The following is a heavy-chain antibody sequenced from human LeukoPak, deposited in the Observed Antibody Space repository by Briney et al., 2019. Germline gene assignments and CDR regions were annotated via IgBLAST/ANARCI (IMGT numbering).Heavy chain of an antibody. D-gene: IGHD5-18*01. V-gene: IGHV3-23*01. CDR3: AKAFGYSPNNYYGMDV. Sequence: GGSLRLSCAASGFTFSTYAVSWVRQAPGKGLEWVSSISGSGGSTYYADSVKGRFTISRDNSRNTLYLQMNSLRAEDTAVYYCAKAFGYSPNNYYGMDVWGQGTTVTVSS. CDR2: ISGSGGST. J-gene: IGHJ6*02. CDR1: GFTFSTYA.